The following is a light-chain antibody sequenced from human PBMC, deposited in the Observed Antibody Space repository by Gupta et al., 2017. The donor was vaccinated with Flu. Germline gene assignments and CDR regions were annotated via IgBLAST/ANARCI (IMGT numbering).Light chain of an antibody. V-gene: IGLV4-60*03. CDR1: SGHTTSI. J-gene: IGLJ2*01. CDR3: ETWDRNTRA. CDR2: VERSGRY. Sequence: QPVLTPSSSASASLGSSVRIICTLSSGHTTSIIAWHQLQPGKAPRYLIKVERSGRYNKGSAVPDRFSGSSFGAARYLTISNFQSEDESDYYSETWDRNTRAFGGGTKETVL.